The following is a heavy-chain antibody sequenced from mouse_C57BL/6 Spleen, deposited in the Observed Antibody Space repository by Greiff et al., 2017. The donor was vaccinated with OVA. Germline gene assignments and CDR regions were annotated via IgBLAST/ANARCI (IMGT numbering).Heavy chain of an antibody. J-gene: IGHJ2*01. CDR1: GYTFTSYW. Sequence: QVQLQQPGAELVKPGASVKLSCKASGYTFTSYWMHWVKQRPGQGLEWIGMIHPNSGSTNYNEKFKSKATLTVDKSSSTAYMQLSSLTSEGSAVYYCARSRILLRSYYFDYWGQGTTLTVSS. CDR3: ARSRILLRSYYFDY. D-gene: IGHD1-1*01. CDR2: IHPNSGST. V-gene: IGHV1-64*01.